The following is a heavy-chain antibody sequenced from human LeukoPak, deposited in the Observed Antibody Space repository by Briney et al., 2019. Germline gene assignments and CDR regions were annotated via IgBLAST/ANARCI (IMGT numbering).Heavy chain of an antibody. CDR2: MYYSGST. V-gene: IGHV4-59*08. CDR3: ARHLLGKSLNYYYYGMDV. CDR1: GASISSYY. Sequence: KPSETLSLTCTVSGASISSYYWSWIRQPPGKGLEWIAFMYYSGSTNYNPSLKSRVTISVDTSKNQFSLKLTSVTAADTAVYYCARHLLGKSLNYYYYGMDVWGQGTPVTVSS. J-gene: IGHJ6*02. D-gene: IGHD3-16*01.